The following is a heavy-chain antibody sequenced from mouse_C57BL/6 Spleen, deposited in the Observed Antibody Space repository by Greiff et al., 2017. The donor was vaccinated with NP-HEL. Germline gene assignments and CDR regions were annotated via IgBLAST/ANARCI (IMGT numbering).Heavy chain of an antibody. Sequence: QVQLQQPGAELVRPGASVKLSCKASGYTFTDYYINWVKQRPGQGLEWIARIYPGSGNTYYNEKFKGKATLTAEKSSSTAYMQLSSLTSEDSSVYFCARFDYVFYAMDYWGQGTSVTVSS. J-gene: IGHJ4*01. CDR3: ARFDYVFYAMDY. CDR1: GYTFTDYY. CDR2: IYPGSGNT. V-gene: IGHV1-76*01. D-gene: IGHD2-4*01.